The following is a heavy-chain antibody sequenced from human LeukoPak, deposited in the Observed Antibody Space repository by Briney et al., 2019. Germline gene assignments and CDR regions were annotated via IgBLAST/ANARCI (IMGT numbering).Heavy chain of an antibody. CDR3: ARRYSGSYYPGYGAFDI. Sequence: GGSLRLSCAASGFTFSSYAMHWVRQAPGKGLEYVSAISSNGGSTYYANSVKGRFTISRDNSKNTLYLQMGSLRAEDMAVYYCARRYSGSYYPGYGAFDIWGQGTMVTVSS. D-gene: IGHD1-26*01. CDR1: GFTFSSYA. J-gene: IGHJ3*02. CDR2: ISSNGGST. V-gene: IGHV3-64*01.